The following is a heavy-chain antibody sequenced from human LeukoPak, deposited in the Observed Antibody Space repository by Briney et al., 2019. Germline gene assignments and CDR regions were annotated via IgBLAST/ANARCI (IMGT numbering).Heavy chain of an antibody. J-gene: IGHJ6*02. CDR2: ISGSGGST. CDR3: AKVLTRDFWSGYYPHHYYYYGMDV. CDR1: GVTFSSYA. Sequence: GGSLRLSCAASGVTFSSYAMSWVRQTPGKGLEWVSAISGSGGSTYYADSVKGRFTISRDNSKNTLYLQMNSLRAEDTAVYYCAKVLTRDFWSGYYPHHYYYYGMDVWGQGTTVTVSS. V-gene: IGHV3-23*01. D-gene: IGHD3-3*01.